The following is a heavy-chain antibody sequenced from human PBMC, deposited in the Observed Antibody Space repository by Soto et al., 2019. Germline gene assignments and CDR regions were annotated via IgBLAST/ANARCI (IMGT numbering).Heavy chain of an antibody. J-gene: IGHJ3*01. D-gene: IGHD6-19*01. CDR1: GDTYTSYY. CDR3: ARGGSSDWQVAFDF. V-gene: IGHV1-46*01. CDR2: FNPSGGGT. Sequence: ASVKVSCKASGDTYTSYYIHWVRQAPGQGLGWMGTFNPSGGGTFYAQKFQGRVTMTGDTSTSTVYMELSSLRSEDTAVYYCARGGSSDWQVAFDFWGQGTMVTVSS.